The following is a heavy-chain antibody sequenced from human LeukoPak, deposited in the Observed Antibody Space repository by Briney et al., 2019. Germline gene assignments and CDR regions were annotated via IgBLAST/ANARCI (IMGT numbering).Heavy chain of an antibody. CDR1: GFIFRDYD. CDR2: ISYDGSKR. V-gene: IGHV3-30*02. D-gene: IGHD3-9*01. Sequence: QPGGSLRLSCAASGFIFRDYDMDWVRQAPGKGLEWVGNISYDGSKRYYAESMEGRFTISRDNSKNTLYLQMNSLRAEDTAVYYCANLLDVLTGYDYWGQGILVTVS. J-gene: IGHJ4*02. CDR3: ANLLDVLTGYDY.